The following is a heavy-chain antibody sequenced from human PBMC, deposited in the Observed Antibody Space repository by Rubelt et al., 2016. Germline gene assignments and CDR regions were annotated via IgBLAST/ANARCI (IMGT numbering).Heavy chain of an antibody. CDR2: IRYERSNQ. D-gene: IGHD4-17*01. CDR3: AKPARLDYGINAEYFQH. V-gene: IGHV3-30*02. Sequence: QVQLVESGGGVVQPGGSLRLSCAASGFTFSSSGMHWVRQAPGKGLEGVAFIRYERSNQYYADSVKGRFTDSRDNSKSTLYLQMNSLRAEDTAVYYCAKPARLDYGINAEYFQHWGQGTLVTVSS. CDR1: GFTFSSSG. J-gene: IGHJ1*01.